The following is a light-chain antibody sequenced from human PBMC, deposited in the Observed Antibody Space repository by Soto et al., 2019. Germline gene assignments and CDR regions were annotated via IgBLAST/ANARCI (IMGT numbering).Light chain of an antibody. CDR2: GAS. Sequence: EIVITQSPATLSVSPGEGATLSCRASQGIGSTLAWYQQKPGQTPRLLIYGASSRATGIPARFSGSGSGTDFTLTISRLEPEDFAVYYCQQYGSSPPGTFGGGTKVDIK. J-gene: IGKJ4*01. CDR3: QQYGSSPPGT. V-gene: IGKV3-20*01. CDR1: QGIGST.